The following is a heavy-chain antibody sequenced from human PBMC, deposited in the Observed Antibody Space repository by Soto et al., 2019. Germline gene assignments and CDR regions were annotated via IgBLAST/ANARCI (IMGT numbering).Heavy chain of an antibody. V-gene: IGHV3-33*01. CDR2: IWYDGSNE. J-gene: IGHJ6*02. CDR1: GFTFSSYG. Sequence: GGSLRLSCAASGFTFSSYGMHWVRQAPGKGLEWVAVIWYDGSNEYYADSVKGRFTISRDNSKNTLYLQVNSLRGEDTAVYYCARSSRDYYYGMDVWGQGTTVTVSS. CDR3: ARSSRDYYYGMDV.